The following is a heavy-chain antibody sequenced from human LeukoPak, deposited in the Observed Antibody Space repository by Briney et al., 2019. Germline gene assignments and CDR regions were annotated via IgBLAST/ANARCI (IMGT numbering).Heavy chain of an antibody. D-gene: IGHD3-22*01. CDR3: ARTYDSPGYYSPDYYYMDV. J-gene: IGHJ6*03. Sequence: SETLSLTCAVYGVSFSGNYWSWIRQPPGKGLEWIGDINHSGTTNYSPSLKSRVTISVDTSKNQFSLNLSSVTAADTAVYYCARTYDSPGYYSPDYYYMDVWGKGTTVTISS. V-gene: IGHV4-34*01. CDR1: GVSFSGNY. CDR2: INHSGTT.